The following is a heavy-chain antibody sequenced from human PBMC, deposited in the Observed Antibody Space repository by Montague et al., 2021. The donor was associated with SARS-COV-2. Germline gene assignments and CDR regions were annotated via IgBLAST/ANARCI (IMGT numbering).Heavy chain of an antibody. CDR3: ATELELSAFDI. J-gene: IGHJ3*02. D-gene: IGHD1-7*01. CDR2: ISYDGSNK. Sequence: SLRLSCAASGFTFSSYAMHWVRQAPGKGLKWVAVISYDGSNKYYVDSVEGRFTISRDNSKNTLYLQMNSLRAEDTAVYYCATELELSAFDIWGQGTMVTASS. CDR1: GFTFSSYA. V-gene: IGHV3-30*04.